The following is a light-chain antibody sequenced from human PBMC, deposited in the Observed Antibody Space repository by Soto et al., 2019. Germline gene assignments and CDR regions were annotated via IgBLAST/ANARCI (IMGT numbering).Light chain of an antibody. Sequence: DIQMTQSPSTLSASVGDRVTMTCRASQSISSWLAWYQQKPGQAPNLLLYKASSLESGVPSRFSGSGSGTEFTLTISSLQPDDFATYYCQHYKTYSRTFGQGTKVEIK. J-gene: IGKJ1*01. CDR3: QHYKTYSRT. CDR1: QSISSW. V-gene: IGKV1-5*03. CDR2: KAS.